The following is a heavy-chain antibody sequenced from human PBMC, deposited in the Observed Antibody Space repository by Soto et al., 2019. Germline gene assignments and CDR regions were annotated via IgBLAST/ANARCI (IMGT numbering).Heavy chain of an antibody. CDR2: IIPIFGTA. CDR1: GGTFSSYA. CDR3: ASLVYCSGGSCRNWFDP. Sequence: QVQLVQSGAEVKKPGSSVKVSCKASGGTFSSYAISWVRQAPGQGLEWMGGIIPIFGTANYAQTFQGRVTITADESTSTAYMELSSLRSEDTAVYYCASLVYCSGGSCRNWFDPWGQGTLVTVSS. J-gene: IGHJ5*02. D-gene: IGHD2-15*01. V-gene: IGHV1-69*01.